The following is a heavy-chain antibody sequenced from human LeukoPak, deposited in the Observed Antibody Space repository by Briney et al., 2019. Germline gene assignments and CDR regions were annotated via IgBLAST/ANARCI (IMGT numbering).Heavy chain of an antibody. V-gene: IGHV3-30*02. CDR3: AKVWVRSSSWSGISYFDY. J-gene: IGHJ4*02. Sequence: GGSLRLSCAASGFTFSSYGMHWVRQAPGKGLEWVAFIRYDGSNKYYADSVKGRFTISRDNSKNTLYLQMNSLRAEDTAVYYCAKVWVRSSSWSGISYFDYWGQGTLVTVSS. D-gene: IGHD6-13*01. CDR1: GFTFSSYG. CDR2: IRYDGSNK.